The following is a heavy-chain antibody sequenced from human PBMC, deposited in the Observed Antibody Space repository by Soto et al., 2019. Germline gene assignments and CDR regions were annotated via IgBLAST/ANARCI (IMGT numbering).Heavy chain of an antibody. V-gene: IGHV4-39*01. CDR3: ATTVVPAAIYYYYGMDV. D-gene: IGHD2-2*01. CDR2: IYYSGST. CDR1: GGSISSSSYY. J-gene: IGHJ6*02. Sequence: QLQLQESGPGLVKPSETLSLTCTVSGGSISSSSYYWGWIRQPPGKGLEWIGSIYYSGSTYYNPSLKSRVTISVDTSKTQFSRRLSSVTAADTAVYYCATTVVPAAIYYYYGMDVWGQGTTVTVSS.